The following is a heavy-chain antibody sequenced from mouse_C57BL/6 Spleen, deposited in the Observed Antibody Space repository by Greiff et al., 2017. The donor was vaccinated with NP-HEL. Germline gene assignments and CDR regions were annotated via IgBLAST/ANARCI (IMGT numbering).Heavy chain of an antibody. CDR3: ARRNYFDY. CDR2: IYPRDGST. CDR1: GYTFTSYD. V-gene: IGHV1-85*01. Sequence: VNLVESGPELVKPGASVKLSCKASGYTFTSYDINWVKQRPGQGPEWIGWIYPRDGSTKYNEKFKGKATLTVDTSSSTAYMELHSLTSEDSAVYFCARRNYFDYWGQGTTLTVSS. J-gene: IGHJ2*01.